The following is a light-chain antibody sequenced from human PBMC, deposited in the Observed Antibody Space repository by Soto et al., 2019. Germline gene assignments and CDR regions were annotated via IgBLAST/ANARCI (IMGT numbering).Light chain of an antibody. CDR3: QQGFSTLPIT. CDR1: QSISNY. CDR2: AAS. J-gene: IGKJ3*01. V-gene: IGKV1-39*01. Sequence: DIQMTQSPSSLSASVGDRVTITCRASQSISNYVSWYQQKPGKAPKLLIYAASTLHSGVPSRFSGSGSGTVFTLTVTSLQPEDFATYYCQQGFSTLPITVGPGTKVDSK.